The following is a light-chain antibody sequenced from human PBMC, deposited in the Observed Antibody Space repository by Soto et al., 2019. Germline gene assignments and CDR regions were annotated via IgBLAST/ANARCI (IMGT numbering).Light chain of an antibody. CDR3: QHYNDWPYT. CDR2: GAS. CDR1: QSINSN. J-gene: IGKJ2*01. V-gene: IGKV3-15*01. Sequence: EIVMTQSPATLSVSPGERATLSCRASQSINSNLAWYQQKPGQAPRLLIHGASTRATGITARFSGSGSGTEFTLTISSLQSEDYAIYYCQHYNDWPYTFGQGTKVDIK.